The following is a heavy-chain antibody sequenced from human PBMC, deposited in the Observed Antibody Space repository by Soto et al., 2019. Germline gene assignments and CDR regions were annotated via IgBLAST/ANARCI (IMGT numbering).Heavy chain of an antibody. V-gene: IGHV3-15*07. J-gene: IGHJ4*02. Sequence: GGSLRLSCAAPGFIFSNAWMNWVRQAPGKGLEWVGRIKSKTDGGTTDFAAPVEGRFTISRDDSKDTLYLQMNSLKTEDTAVYYCTTVFNYEESYWGQGTLVTVSS. CDR2: IKSKTDGGTT. D-gene: IGHD4-4*01. CDR3: TTVFNYEESY. CDR1: GFIFSNAW.